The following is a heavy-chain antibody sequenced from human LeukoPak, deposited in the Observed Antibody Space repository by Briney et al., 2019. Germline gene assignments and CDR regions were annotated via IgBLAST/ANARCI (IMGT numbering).Heavy chain of an antibody. D-gene: IGHD1-14*01. CDR2: MLYDGSGI. Sequence: PGRSLRLSCAASGFSFRLYGMHWVRQASGKGLEWVALMLYDGSGIYYADSVKGRFSVSRDNSNYMFYLQMTSLRAEDSAVYYCARDLASGNHPDGFDVWAQGTLVTVSS. V-gene: IGHV3-33*05. J-gene: IGHJ3*01. CDR3: ARDLASGNHPDGFDV. CDR1: GFSFRLYG.